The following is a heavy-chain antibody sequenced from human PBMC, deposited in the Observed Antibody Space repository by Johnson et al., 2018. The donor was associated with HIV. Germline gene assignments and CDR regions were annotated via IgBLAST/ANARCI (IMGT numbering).Heavy chain of an antibody. CDR2: IRYDGSNK. CDR1: GFTFSSYG. J-gene: IGHJ3*02. Sequence: VQLVESGGGVVQPGESLRLSCAASGFTFSSYGMHWVRQAPGKGLEWVAFIRYDGSNKYYADSVKGRFTISRDNSKNTLYLQMNSLRAEDTALYYCARDQGVGATIVGSGAFDIWGQGTMVTVSS. V-gene: IGHV3-30*02. CDR3: ARDQGVGATIVGSGAFDI. D-gene: IGHD1-26*01.